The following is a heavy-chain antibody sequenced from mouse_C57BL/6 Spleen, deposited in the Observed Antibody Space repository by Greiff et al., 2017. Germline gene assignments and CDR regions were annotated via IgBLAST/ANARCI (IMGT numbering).Heavy chain of an antibody. Sequence: QVTLKESGPGILQPSQTLSLTCSFSGFSLSTFGMGVGWIRQPSGKGLDWLAHIWWDDDKYYNTALKSRLTISKDTSENQVFLENANVDTADTATYYCARMGTTVVATAYWGQGTTLTVSA. V-gene: IGHV8-8*01. D-gene: IGHD1-1*01. J-gene: IGHJ2*01. CDR1: GFSLSTFGMG. CDR2: IWWDDDK. CDR3: ARMGTTVVATAY.